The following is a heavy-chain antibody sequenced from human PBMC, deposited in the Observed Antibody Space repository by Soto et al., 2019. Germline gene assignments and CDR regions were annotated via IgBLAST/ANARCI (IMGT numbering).Heavy chain of an antibody. CDR3: AGEGVHNYNEYYFDY. CDR1: GFTFTRYS. CDR2: ISSTTTYI. V-gene: IGHV3-21*06. Sequence: GGSLRLSCAASGFTFTRYSMNWVCKAPGKGLQWVSSISSTTTYIYYGDSMKGRFTISRDNAKTSLYLQMNSLTAEDTAVYYCAGEGVHNYNEYYFDYWGQGTLVTVSS. J-gene: IGHJ4*02. D-gene: IGHD3-22*01.